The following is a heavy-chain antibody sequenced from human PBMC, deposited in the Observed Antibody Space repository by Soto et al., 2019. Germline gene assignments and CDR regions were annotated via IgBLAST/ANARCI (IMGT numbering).Heavy chain of an antibody. CDR1: GGSISSSSYY. Sequence: SETLSLTCTVSGGSISSSSYYWGWIRQPPGKGLEWIGSIYYSGSTYYNPSLKSRVTISVDTSKNQFSLKLSSVTAADTAVYYCARPIAAAGTEYYFDYWGQGTLVTVS. V-gene: IGHV4-39*01. CDR3: ARPIAAAGTEYYFDY. J-gene: IGHJ4*02. D-gene: IGHD6-13*01. CDR2: IYYSGST.